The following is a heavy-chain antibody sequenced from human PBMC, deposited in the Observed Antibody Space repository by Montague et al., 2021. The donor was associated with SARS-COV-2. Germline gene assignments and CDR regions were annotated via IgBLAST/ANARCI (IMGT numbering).Heavy chain of an antibody. Sequence: TLSLTCIVSGGSISSGGYYWSWIRQHPGKGLEWIGYIYYSGSTYYNPSLKSRLSISLDTSKNHFSLRLSSVTAADTAVYYCAKSESPSYSSSPFDYWGQGTLVTVSS. CDR1: GGSISSGGYY. CDR3: AKSESPSYSSSPFDY. V-gene: IGHV4-31*03. J-gene: IGHJ4*02. D-gene: IGHD6-13*01. CDR2: IYYSGST.